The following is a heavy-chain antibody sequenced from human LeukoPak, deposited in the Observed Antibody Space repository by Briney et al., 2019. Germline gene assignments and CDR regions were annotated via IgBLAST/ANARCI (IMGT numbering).Heavy chain of an antibody. CDR3: ARVAAAGDFDY. J-gene: IGHJ4*02. CDR1: GGSISSYY. V-gene: IGHV4-59*01. CDR2: IYYSGST. Sequence: PSETLSLTCTVSGGSISSYYRSWIRQPPGKGLEWIGYIYYSGSTNYNPSLKSRVAISVDTSKNQFSLRLSSVTAADTAVYYCARVAAAGDFDYWGQGTLVTVSS. D-gene: IGHD6-13*01.